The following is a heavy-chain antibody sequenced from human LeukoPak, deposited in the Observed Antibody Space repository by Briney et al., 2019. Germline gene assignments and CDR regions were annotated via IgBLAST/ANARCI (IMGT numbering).Heavy chain of an antibody. Sequence: GGSLRLSCAASGFTFSSYSMNWVRQAPGKGLEWVSSISSSSSYIYYADSVKGRFTSSRDNAKNSLYLQMNSLRAEDTAVYYCARDIGYYDFWSGPFDYWGQGTLVTVSS. CDR1: GFTFSSYS. V-gene: IGHV3-21*01. D-gene: IGHD3-3*01. J-gene: IGHJ4*02. CDR2: ISSSSSYI. CDR3: ARDIGYYDFWSGPFDY.